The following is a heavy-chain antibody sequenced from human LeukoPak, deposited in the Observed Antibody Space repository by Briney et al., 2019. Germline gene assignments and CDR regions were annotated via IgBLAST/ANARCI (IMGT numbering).Heavy chain of an antibody. D-gene: IGHD1-7*01. CDR2: IKQDGSEK. CDR3: ARGSKWNYVLHFDF. Sequence: GGSLRLSCAASGFTFSSFWMSWVRQAPGKGLEWVADIKQDGSEKDSVDSVKGRFTIARDNAKNSLYLQMNSLGAEDTAVYYCARGSKWNYVLHFDFWGQGTVVTVPS. V-gene: IGHV3-7*05. J-gene: IGHJ4*02. CDR1: GFTFSSFW.